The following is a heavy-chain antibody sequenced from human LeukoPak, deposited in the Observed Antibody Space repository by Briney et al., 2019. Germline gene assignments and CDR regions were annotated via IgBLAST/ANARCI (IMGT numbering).Heavy chain of an antibody. V-gene: IGHV3-21*01. Sequence: GGSLRLSCAASGFTFSSYAMNWVRQAPGKGLEWVSSISSSSSYIYYADSVKGRFTISRDNAKNSLYLQMNSLRAEDTAVYYCARMSSGWSPLDYWGQGTLVTVSS. J-gene: IGHJ4*02. CDR3: ARMSSGWSPLDY. CDR1: GFTFSSYA. D-gene: IGHD6-19*01. CDR2: ISSSSSYI.